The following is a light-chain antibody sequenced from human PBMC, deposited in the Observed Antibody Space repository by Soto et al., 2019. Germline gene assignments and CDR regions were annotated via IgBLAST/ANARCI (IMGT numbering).Light chain of an antibody. CDR1: QSLLHSNVNTF. J-gene: IGKJ1*01. CDR2: LGS. Sequence: EIVMPQSPLSLTVTPGEPASISCKSSQSLLHSNVNTFVDWYMQKPRQSPQLLIYLGSRRAPVAPDRVSGSGSGTGFTLSISAVEADDARISYGMHALQTPRTFGQGTKLYIK. CDR3: MHALQTPRT. V-gene: IGKV2-28*01.